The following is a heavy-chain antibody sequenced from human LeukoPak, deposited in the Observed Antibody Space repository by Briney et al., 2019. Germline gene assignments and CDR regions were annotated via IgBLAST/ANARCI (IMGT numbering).Heavy chain of an antibody. CDR3: AREGPLYCSGGSCYSEDAFDI. CDR2: IYCSGST. CDR1: GGSISSYY. D-gene: IGHD2-15*01. V-gene: IGHV4-59*01. Sequence: SETLSLTCTVSGGSISSYYWSWIRQPPGKGLEWIGYIYCSGSTNYNPSLKSRVTISVDTSKNQFSLKLSSVTAADTAVYYCAREGPLYCSGGSCYSEDAFDIWGQGTMVTVSS. J-gene: IGHJ3*02.